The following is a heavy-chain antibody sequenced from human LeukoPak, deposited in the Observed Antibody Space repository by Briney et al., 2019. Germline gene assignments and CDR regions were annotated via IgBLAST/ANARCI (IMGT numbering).Heavy chain of an antibody. CDR1: GFTFSSYA. CDR3: AKGLAGRYYYGMDV. D-gene: IGHD6-6*01. Sequence: GGSLRLSCAASGFTFSSYAMSWVRQAPGKGLEWASAVSGSGDSTYYGDSVKGRFTISRDNFKNTLYLQMNSLRAEDTAVYYCAKGLAGRYYYGMDVWGQGTTVTVSS. J-gene: IGHJ6*02. V-gene: IGHV3-23*01. CDR2: VSGSGDST.